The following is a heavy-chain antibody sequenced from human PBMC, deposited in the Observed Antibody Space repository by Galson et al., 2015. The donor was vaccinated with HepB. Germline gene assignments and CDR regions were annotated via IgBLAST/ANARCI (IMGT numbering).Heavy chain of an antibody. J-gene: IGHJ4*02. CDR1: GFTFSSYA. CDR3: VKGAFIAAAGFARTRGGIGEGVGVYFDY. CDR2: ISSNGGST. Sequence: SLRLSCAASGFTFSSYAMHWVRQAPGKGLEYVSAISSNGGSTYYADSVKGRFTISRDNSKNTLYLQMSSLRAEDTAVYYCVKGAFIAAAGFARTRGGIGEGVGVYFDYWGQGTLVTVSS. D-gene: IGHD6-13*01. V-gene: IGHV3-64D*06.